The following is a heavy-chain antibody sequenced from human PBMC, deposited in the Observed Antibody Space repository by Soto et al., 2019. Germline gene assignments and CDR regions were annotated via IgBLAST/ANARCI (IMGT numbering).Heavy chain of an antibody. Sequence: QVQLVESGGGVVQPGRSLRLSCAASGFTFSSYGMHWVRQAPGKGLEWVAVIWYDGSNKYYADSVKGRFTISRDNSKNTLYLQMNSLRAEDTAVYYCARFRYYDSSGLDYWGQGTLVTVSS. CDR3: ARFRYYDSSGLDY. V-gene: IGHV3-33*01. CDR1: GFTFSSYG. D-gene: IGHD3-22*01. J-gene: IGHJ4*02. CDR2: IWYDGSNK.